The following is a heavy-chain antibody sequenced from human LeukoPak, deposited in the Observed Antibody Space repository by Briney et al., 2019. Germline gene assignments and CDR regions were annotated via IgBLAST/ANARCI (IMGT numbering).Heavy chain of an antibody. V-gene: IGHV3-30*18. J-gene: IGHJ4*02. Sequence: GRSLRLSCAAPGFTFNTYGMHWVRQAPGQGLEWTAVISYDGSNEYYADSVKGRFTISRDNSKNTLYLQMDSLTVEDTAVYFCAKDMGDADYVADYWGQGTLVTVSS. D-gene: IGHD4-17*01. CDR3: AKDMGDADYVADY. CDR2: ISYDGSNE. CDR1: GFTFNTYG.